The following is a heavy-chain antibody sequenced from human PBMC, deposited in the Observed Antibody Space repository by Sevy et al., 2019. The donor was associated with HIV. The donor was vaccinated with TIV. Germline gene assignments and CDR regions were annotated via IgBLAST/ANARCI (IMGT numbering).Heavy chain of an antibody. J-gene: IGHJ4*02. Sequence: GGSLRLSCAASGFTFSNAWMNWVRQAPGKGLEWVGRIKSKTDGGTTDYAAPVKGRFTISREDSKNTLYLQMNSLKTEDTAVYYCTTSGEPYYDFWSGYGVHWGQGTLVTVSS. CDR1: GFTFSNAW. V-gene: IGHV3-15*07. D-gene: IGHD3-3*01. CDR3: TTSGEPYYDFWSGYGVH. CDR2: IKSKTDGGTT.